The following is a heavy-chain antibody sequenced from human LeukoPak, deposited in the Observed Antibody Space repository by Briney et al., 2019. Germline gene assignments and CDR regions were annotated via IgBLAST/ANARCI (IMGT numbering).Heavy chain of an antibody. CDR3: ARRAASSSLFYFGY. V-gene: IGHV4-59*08. J-gene: IGHJ4*02. CDR1: GGSISSYY. Sequence: SETLSLTCTVSGGSISSYYWSWIRQPPGKGLERIGYIYYSGSTNYNPSLKSRVTISVDTSKNQFSLKLSSVTAADTAVYYCARRAASSSLFYFGYWGQGTLVTVSS. D-gene: IGHD6-6*01. CDR2: IYYSGST.